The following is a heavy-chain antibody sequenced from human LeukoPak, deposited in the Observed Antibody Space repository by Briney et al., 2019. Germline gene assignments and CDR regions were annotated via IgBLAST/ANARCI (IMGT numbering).Heavy chain of an antibody. D-gene: IGHD5-18*01. V-gene: IGHV4-38-2*02. J-gene: IGHJ4*02. CDR1: GYSISSGYY. CDR2: MHYSGST. Sequence: PSETLSLTCTVSGYSISSGYYWGWIRQPPGKGLEWIGTMHYSGSTYYNPSLKSRVTMSVDTSKNQFSLKMSSVTAADTAVYYCARDYQGGYGDKTVDYWGQGTLVTVSS. CDR3: ARDYQGGYGDKTVDY.